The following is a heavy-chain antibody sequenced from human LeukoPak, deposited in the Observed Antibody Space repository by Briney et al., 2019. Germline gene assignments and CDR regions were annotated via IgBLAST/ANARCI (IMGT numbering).Heavy chain of an antibody. D-gene: IGHD4-17*01. J-gene: IGHJ6*02. CDR1: GFTFSSYW. Sequence: GGSLRLSCATSGFTFSSYWMTWVRQAPGKGLEWVANIKYDGSEKYYVDSVKGRFTISRDNVKNSLYLQMNSLRAEDTAVYYCARDLDPVDYGDLRGYYYGMDVWGQGTTVTVSS. V-gene: IGHV3-7*01. CDR3: ARDLDPVDYGDLRGYYYGMDV. CDR2: IKYDGSEK.